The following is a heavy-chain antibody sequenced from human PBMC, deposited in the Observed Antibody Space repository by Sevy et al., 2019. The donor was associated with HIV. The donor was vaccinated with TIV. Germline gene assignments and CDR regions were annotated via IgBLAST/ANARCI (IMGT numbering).Heavy chain of an antibody. CDR3: TRAMYYYDSGSYYGMDV. J-gene: IGHJ6*02. D-gene: IGHD3-10*01. CDR2: IRNKTYGETR. CDR1: GFNFGDYI. Sequence: GGSLGLSCRGSGFNFGDYIMSWFRQAPGKGLDWVGFIRNKTYGETREYAASVKGRVTISRDDSKGIAYLQMNSLKTEDTARYYCTRAMYYYDSGSYYGMDVWGQGTTVTVSS. V-gene: IGHV3-49*03.